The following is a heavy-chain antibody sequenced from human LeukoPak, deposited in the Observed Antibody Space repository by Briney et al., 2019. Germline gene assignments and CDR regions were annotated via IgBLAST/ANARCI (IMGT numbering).Heavy chain of an antibody. V-gene: IGHV4-34*01. CDR1: GGSFSGYY. CDR2: INHSGST. Sequence: PSETLSLTCAVYGGSFSGYYWIWIRQPPGKGLEWIGGINHSGSTNYNPSLKSRVTISVDTSKNQFSLKLSSVTAADTAVYYCARGLVGAYYFDYWGQGTLVTVSS. CDR3: ARGLVGAYYFDY. D-gene: IGHD1-26*01. J-gene: IGHJ4*02.